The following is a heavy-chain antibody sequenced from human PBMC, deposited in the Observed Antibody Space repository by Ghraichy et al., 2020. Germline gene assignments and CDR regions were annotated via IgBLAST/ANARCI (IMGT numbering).Heavy chain of an antibody. Sequence: GGSLTLSCAVSGFTFSSYGMHWVRQAPGKGLEWVAVIWSDGSKKHYADSVKGRFTISRDNSKKTLYLEMNSLTAEDTAVYYCARDLASSEIHSVYYGMDVWGQGTTVIVSS. D-gene: IGHD3-3*02. CDR2: IWSDGSKK. J-gene: IGHJ6*02. CDR1: GFTFSSYG. CDR3: ARDLASSEIHSVYYGMDV. V-gene: IGHV3-33*08.